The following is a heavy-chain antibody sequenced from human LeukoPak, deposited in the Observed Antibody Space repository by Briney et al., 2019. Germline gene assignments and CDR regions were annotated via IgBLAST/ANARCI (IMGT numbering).Heavy chain of an antibody. CDR1: GYSFTSYY. CDR3: ARDLRIAVSGTAGY. CDR2: INPSGSST. J-gene: IGHJ4*02. D-gene: IGHD6-19*01. Sequence: ASVKVSCKASGYSFTSYYMHWVRQAPGQGLEWMGIINPSGSSTSYAQKFQGRVTMTRDMSTSTVYMELSSLRSEDTAVYYCARDLRIAVSGTAGYWGQGTLVIVSS. V-gene: IGHV1-46*01.